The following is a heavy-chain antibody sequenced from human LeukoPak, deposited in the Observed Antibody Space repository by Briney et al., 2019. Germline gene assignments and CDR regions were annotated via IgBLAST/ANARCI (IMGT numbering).Heavy chain of an antibody. CDR2: IYYSGST. Sequence: SETLSLTCTVSGGSISSYCWSWIRQPPGKGLEWIGYIYYSGSTNYNPSLKSRVTISVDTSKNQFSLKLSSVTAADTAVYYCARDSERIAAAGTGFDPWGQGTLVTVSS. V-gene: IGHV4-59*01. D-gene: IGHD6-13*01. CDR3: ARDSERIAAAGTGFDP. CDR1: GGSISSYC. J-gene: IGHJ5*02.